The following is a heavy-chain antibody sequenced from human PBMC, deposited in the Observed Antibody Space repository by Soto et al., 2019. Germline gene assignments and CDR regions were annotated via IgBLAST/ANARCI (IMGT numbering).Heavy chain of an antibody. V-gene: IGHV6-1*01. D-gene: IGHD5-18*01. CDR2: TYYRSKWYN. CDR1: GDSVSSSSAA. J-gene: IGHJ5*02. Sequence: SQTLAVTCAISGDSVSSSSAAWNWIRRSPSRGLEWLGRTYYRSKWYNDYAVSVKGRITINPDTSKNQFSLQLSSVTPEDTAVYFCAREEILTAYNLFDPWGQGTLVTVSS. CDR3: AREEILTAYNLFDP.